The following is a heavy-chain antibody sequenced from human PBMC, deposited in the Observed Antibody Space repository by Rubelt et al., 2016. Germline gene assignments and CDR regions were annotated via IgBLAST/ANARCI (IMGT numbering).Heavy chain of an antibody. J-gene: IGHJ4*02. CDR3: VTKSGYPDLPFDY. CDR2: IYSGGST. Sequence: SGFTVSSNYMSWVRQAPGKGLEWVSVIYSGGSTYYADSVKGRFTISRDNSKNTLYLQMNSLRVEDTAVYYCVTKSGYPDLPFDYWGQGTLVTVSS. CDR1: GFTVSSNY. D-gene: IGHD3-3*01. V-gene: IGHV3-53*01.